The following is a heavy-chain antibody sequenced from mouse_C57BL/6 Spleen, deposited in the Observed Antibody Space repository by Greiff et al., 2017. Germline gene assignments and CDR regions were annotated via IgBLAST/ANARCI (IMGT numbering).Heavy chain of an antibody. J-gene: IGHJ4*01. CDR1: GFTFSDYY. V-gene: IGHV5-12*01. CDR2: ISNGGGST. CDR3: ARRGGDY. Sequence: VKLVESGGGLVQPGGSLKLSCAASGFTFSDYYMYWVRQTPEKRLEWVAYISNGGGSTYYPDTVKGRFTISRDNAKNTLYLQMSRLKSADTAMYYCARRGGDYWGQGTSVTVSS.